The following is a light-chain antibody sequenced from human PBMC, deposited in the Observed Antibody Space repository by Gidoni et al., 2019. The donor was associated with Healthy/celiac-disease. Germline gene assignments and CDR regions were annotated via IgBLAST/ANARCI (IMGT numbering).Light chain of an antibody. CDR2: KAS. Sequence: DIQMTQSPSTLSASVGDRVTITCRASQSISSWLAWYQQKPGKAPKLLIYKASSLESGVPSRFSGSGSGTEFTLTISSLQPDDFATYYCQQYNSDPFTFXPXTKVDIK. CDR3: QQYNSDPFT. CDR1: QSISSW. J-gene: IGKJ3*01. V-gene: IGKV1-5*03.